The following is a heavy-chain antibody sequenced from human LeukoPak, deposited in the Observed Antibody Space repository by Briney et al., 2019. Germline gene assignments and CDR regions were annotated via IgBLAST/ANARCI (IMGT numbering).Heavy chain of an antibody. Sequence: GGSLRLSCAASGFTFSSYEMNWVRQAPGKGLEWVSYISSSGSTIYYADSVKGRFTISRDNAKNSLYLQMNSLRAEDTAVYYCARDPYYYDSSLGLLGIWGQGTMVTVSS. V-gene: IGHV3-48*03. D-gene: IGHD3-22*01. CDR2: ISSSGSTI. J-gene: IGHJ3*02. CDR1: GFTFSSYE. CDR3: ARDPYYYDSSLGLLGI.